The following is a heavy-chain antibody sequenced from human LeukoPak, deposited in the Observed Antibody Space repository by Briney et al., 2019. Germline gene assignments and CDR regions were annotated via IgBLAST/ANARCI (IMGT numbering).Heavy chain of an antibody. CDR1: GGSISNYY. D-gene: IGHD4-17*01. CDR3: ARSRLRLDAFDI. CDR2: IFYSGST. Sequence: PSETLSLTCTVSGGSISNYYWSWIRRPPGKGLEWIGYIFYSGSTNYNPSLKSRVTISVDTSKNQFSLKLSSLTAADTAVYYCARSRLRLDAFDIWGQGTMVTVSS. V-gene: IGHV4-59*08. J-gene: IGHJ3*02.